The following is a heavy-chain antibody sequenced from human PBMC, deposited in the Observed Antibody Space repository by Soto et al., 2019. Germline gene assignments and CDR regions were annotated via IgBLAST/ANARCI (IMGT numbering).Heavy chain of an antibody. CDR1: GFTLRSYW. Sequence: EVQLVESGGGLVQPGGCLRLSCAASGFTLRSYWMHWVRQVSGKGLVWVSRISGDGNITTYADSVKGRFTISRDNANNTLYLQVSSLRAEDTALYYCVRDVAKNGRSFDQWGQGTLVTVSS. CDR2: ISGDGNIT. D-gene: IGHD5-12*01. CDR3: VRDVAKNGRSFDQ. V-gene: IGHV3-74*01. J-gene: IGHJ4*02.